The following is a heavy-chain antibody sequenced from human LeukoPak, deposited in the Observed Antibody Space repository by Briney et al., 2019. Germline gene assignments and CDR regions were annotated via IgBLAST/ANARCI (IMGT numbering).Heavy chain of an antibody. Sequence: ASVKVSCKASGYTFTSYDINWVRQATGQGLEWMGWMNPNSGNTGYAQKFQGRVTMTRNTSISTAYMELSSLRSEDTAVYYCARGRSDYDYVWGSYHYPIDYWGQGTLVTVSS. CDR2: MNPNSGNT. V-gene: IGHV1-8*01. J-gene: IGHJ4*02. CDR3: ARGRSDYDYVWGSYHYPIDY. D-gene: IGHD3-16*02. CDR1: GYTFTSYD.